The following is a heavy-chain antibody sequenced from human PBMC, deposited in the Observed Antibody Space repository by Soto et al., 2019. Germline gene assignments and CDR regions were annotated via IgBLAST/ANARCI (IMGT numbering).Heavy chain of an antibody. CDR3: ARKVVLTEWYFDN. CDR1: EFTFSRYS. CDR2: TSSDGGTK. J-gene: IGHJ4*02. Sequence: QMQLMESGGGVVQPGGSIRLSYVTSEFTFSRYSMHWFRQAPGKGLEWVAVTSSDGGTKFYADSVKGRFTVSRDNSKNTLYLQMNSLRPEDTAVYYCARKVVLTEWYFDNWGQGILVTVSS. V-gene: IGHV3-30-3*01. D-gene: IGHD2-21*01.